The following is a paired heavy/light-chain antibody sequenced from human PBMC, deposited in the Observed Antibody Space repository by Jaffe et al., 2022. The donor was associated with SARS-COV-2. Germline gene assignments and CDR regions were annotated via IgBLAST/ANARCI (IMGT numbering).Heavy chain of an antibody. Sequence: EVQLVESGGGLIQPGGSLRLSCAASGFTVSTNYMSWVRQAPGKGLEWVSVMYSGGSTYYADSVKGRFTFSRDNSKNTLYLQMNSLRAEDTAVYYCARMGSGSSTWVNWFDPWGQGTLVTVSS. CDR2: MYSGGST. CDR3: ARMGSGSSTWVNWFDP. CDR1: GFTVSTNY. D-gene: IGHD6-13*01. V-gene: IGHV3-53*01. J-gene: IGHJ5*02.
Light chain of an antibody. J-gene: IGKJ4*01. V-gene: IGKV3-15*01. CDR1: QSISSN. CDR2: GAS. CDR3: QQYNNWPPLT. Sequence: EIVMTQSPATLSVSPGERATLSCRASQSISSNLAWYQQKPGQAPRLLIYGASTRATGIPARFSGSGSGTEFTLTISSLQSEDFAVYYCQQYNNWPPLTFGGGTKVEIK.